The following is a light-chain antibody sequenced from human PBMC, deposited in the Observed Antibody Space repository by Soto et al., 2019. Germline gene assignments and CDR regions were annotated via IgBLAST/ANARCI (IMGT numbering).Light chain of an antibody. CDR3: QQRSDWPPIT. J-gene: IGKJ5*01. Sequence: ENVFTPSPDNLSFSPGDRTTLFCRASQSISSYLAWYQQKPGQSPRLLIYDASNRATGIPARFSGSGSGTDFTLTISSLEPEDFAVYYCQQRSDWPPITFGQGTRLEIK. CDR2: DAS. V-gene: IGKV3-11*01. CDR1: QSISSY.